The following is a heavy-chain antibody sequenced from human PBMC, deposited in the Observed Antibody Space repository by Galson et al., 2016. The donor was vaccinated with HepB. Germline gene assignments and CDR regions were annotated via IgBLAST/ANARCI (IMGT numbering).Heavy chain of an antibody. D-gene: IGHD3-10*01. J-gene: IGHJ5*02. CDR2: IVPIFRTT. CDR3: ARSGIVRVNWFDP. Sequence: SVKVSCKASGGTFSSYALSWVRQAPGQGLEWMGRIVPIFRTTNYAQNFQGRITMTTDASTSTAYMEVRSLKSDDTAVYYCARSGIVRVNWFDPWGQGTLVIVSS. V-gene: IGHV1-69*05. CDR1: GGTFSSYA.